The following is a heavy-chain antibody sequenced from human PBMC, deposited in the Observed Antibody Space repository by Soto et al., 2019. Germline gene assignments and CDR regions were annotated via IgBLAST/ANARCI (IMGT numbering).Heavy chain of an antibody. D-gene: IGHD6-25*01. Sequence: QVQLVQSGAEVKKPGSSVKVSCTASGGSLRNSVISWVRQAPAQRLEWMGGVIPILGTANYAQKFQGRVTMTADEATSTAYMDLSSLSPADTAVYYCARRGHPGHWGPGTLVIVSS. J-gene: IGHJ4*02. CDR2: VIPILGTA. V-gene: IGHV1-69*01. CDR3: ARRGHPGH. CDR1: GGSLRNSV.